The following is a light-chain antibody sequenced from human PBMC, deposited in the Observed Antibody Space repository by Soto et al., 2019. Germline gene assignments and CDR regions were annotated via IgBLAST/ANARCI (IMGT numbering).Light chain of an antibody. J-gene: IGKJ2*01. CDR1: QSVSNW. CDR3: QHYNGHLFT. Sequence: DIQMTQSPSTLSASVGATVTITCRASQSVSNWLAWYQQKPGKAPKLLIYDASSLQIGVPSRFSGRGSGTEFTLTVSSLQPDDFATYYCQHYNGHLFTFGQGTKLEIK. CDR2: DAS. V-gene: IGKV1-5*01.